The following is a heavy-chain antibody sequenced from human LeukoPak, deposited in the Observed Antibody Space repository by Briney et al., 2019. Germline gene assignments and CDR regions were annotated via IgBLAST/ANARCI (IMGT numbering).Heavy chain of an antibody. CDR2: IYHSGST. V-gene: IGHV4-59*01. D-gene: IGHD3-22*01. CDR1: GGFNTHYY. CDR3: ARGQWLPVFDF. Sequence: SETLSLTCSVSGGFNTHYYWSWMRQPPGRGLEWIGYIYHSGSTNYNPSLKSRVTVSVDTSKNHFSLKLSSVTAADTAIYYCARGQWLPVFDFWGQGTLVTVSS. J-gene: IGHJ4*02.